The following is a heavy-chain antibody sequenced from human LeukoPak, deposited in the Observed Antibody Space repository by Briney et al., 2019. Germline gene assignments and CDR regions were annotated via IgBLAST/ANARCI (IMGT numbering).Heavy chain of an antibody. V-gene: IGHV3-15*01. CDR2: IKSKGDGETI. J-gene: IGHJ4*02. Sequence: PGGSLRLSCAASGFTFTNAWMSWVRQAPGKGLEWVGRIKSKGDGETIDNAAPVKGRFTMSRDDSKATLYLQMNSLKAEDTAVYYCSTDLGLTMIRGVIVYWGQGALVTVSS. D-gene: IGHD3-10*01. CDR3: STDLGLTMIRGVIVY. CDR1: GFTFTNAW.